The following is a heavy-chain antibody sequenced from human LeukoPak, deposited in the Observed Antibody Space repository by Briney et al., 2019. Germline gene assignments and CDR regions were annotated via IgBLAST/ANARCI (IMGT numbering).Heavy chain of an antibody. CDR1: GGTFSSYA. V-gene: IGHV1-69*04. Sequence: SVKASCKASGGTFSSYAISWVRQAPGQGLEWMGRIIPILGIANYAQKFQGRVTITADKSTSTAYMELSSLRSEDTAVYYCARDENYYGSGTWGQGTLVTVSS. D-gene: IGHD3-10*01. J-gene: IGHJ4*02. CDR3: ARDENYYGSGT. CDR2: IIPILGIA.